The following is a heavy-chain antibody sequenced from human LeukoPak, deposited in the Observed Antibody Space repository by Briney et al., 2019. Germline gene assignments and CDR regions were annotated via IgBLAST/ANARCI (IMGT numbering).Heavy chain of an antibody. CDR1: GYGFTTYW. V-gene: IGHV5-51*01. D-gene: IGHD2-2*01. Sequence: GESLKISCKASGYGFTTYWIAWVRQMPGKGLEWMGIIYLGDSDTRYSPSFQGQVTISADKSITTAYPQWSSLKASDTAMYYCARRQGCSSTSCPPDSWGQGTLVTVSS. J-gene: IGHJ4*02. CDR2: IYLGDSDT. CDR3: ARRQGCSSTSCPPDS.